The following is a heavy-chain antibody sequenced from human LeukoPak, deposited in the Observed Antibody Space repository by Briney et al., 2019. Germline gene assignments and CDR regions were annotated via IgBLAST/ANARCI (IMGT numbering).Heavy chain of an antibody. CDR3: ARWNHCSSTSCYYWFDP. Sequence: PSETLSLTCTVSGGSISSSSYYWGWIRQPPGKGLEWIGSIYYSGSTYYNPSLKSRVTISVDTSKNQFSLKLSSVTAADTAVYYCARWNHCSSTSCYYWFDPWGQGTLVTVSS. D-gene: IGHD2-2*01. CDR1: GGSISSSSYY. J-gene: IGHJ5*02. V-gene: IGHV4-39*01. CDR2: IYYSGST.